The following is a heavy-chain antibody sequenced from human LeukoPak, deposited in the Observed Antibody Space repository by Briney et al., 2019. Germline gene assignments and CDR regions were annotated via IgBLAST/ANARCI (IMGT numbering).Heavy chain of an antibody. Sequence: ASVKVPCKASGYTFTSYGISWVRQAPGQGLEWMGWISAYNGNTNYAQKPQGRVTMTTDTSTSTAYMELRSLRSDDTAVYYCARDHCSGGSCYPPNWFDPWGQGTLVTVSS. D-gene: IGHD2-15*01. CDR2: ISAYNGNT. J-gene: IGHJ5*02. CDR1: GYTFTSYG. V-gene: IGHV1-18*04. CDR3: ARDHCSGGSCYPPNWFDP.